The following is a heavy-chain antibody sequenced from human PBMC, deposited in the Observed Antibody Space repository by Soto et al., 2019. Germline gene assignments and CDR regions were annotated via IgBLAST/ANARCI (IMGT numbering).Heavy chain of an antibody. V-gene: IGHV3-9*01. CDR2: ISWNSGSI. J-gene: IGHJ4*02. Sequence: GGSLRLSCAASGFTFDDYAMHWVRQAPGKGLEWVSGISWNSGSIGYADSVKGRFTISRDNAKNSLYLQMNSLRAEDTALYYCAKVALRRPPGLVYYFDYWGQGTLVTVSS. CDR3: AKVALRRPPGLVYYFDY. CDR1: GFTFDDYA. D-gene: IGHD3-16*01.